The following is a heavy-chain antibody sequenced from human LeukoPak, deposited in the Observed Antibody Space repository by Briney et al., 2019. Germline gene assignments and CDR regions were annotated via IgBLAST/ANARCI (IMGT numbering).Heavy chain of an antibody. J-gene: IGHJ4*02. Sequence: PSGTLSLTCAVSGDSISTNHWWSWVRQPPGKGLEWIGEVYHSGSTNYNPSLKSRVTISVDKSKNLFSLKLSSVTAADTAVYYCARERIVGAMTYYFDYWGQGTLVTVSS. CDR3: ARERIVGAMTYYFDY. CDR2: VYHSGST. V-gene: IGHV4-4*02. CDR1: GDSISTNHW. D-gene: IGHD1-26*01.